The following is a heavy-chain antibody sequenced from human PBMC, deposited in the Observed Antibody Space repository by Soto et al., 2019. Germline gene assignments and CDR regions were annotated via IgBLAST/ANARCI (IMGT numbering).Heavy chain of an antibody. V-gene: IGHV3-30*18. CDR2: ISYDGSNK. J-gene: IGHJ3*02. CDR1: GFTFSSYG. Sequence: GGSLRLSCAASGFTFSSYGMHWVRQAPGKGLEWVAVISYDGSNKYYADSVKGRFTISRDNSKNTLYLQMNSLRAEDTAVYYCAKTSGYPNRGAFDIWGQGTMVTVSS. D-gene: IGHD3-22*01. CDR3: AKTSGYPNRGAFDI.